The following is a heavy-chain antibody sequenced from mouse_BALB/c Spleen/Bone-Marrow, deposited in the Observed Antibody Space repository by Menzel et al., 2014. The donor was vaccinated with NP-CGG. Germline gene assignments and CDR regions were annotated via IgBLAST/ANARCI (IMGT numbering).Heavy chain of an antibody. Sequence: EVHLVESGGGLVQPGGSLRLSCATSGFTFTDYYMSWVRQPPGKALKWLGFIRNKANGYTTEYSASVKGRFTISRDNPQSILYLQMNTLRAEDSATYYCARYGYDYFDYWGQGTTLTVSS. CDR2: IRNKANGYTT. J-gene: IGHJ2*01. CDR1: GFTFTDYY. D-gene: IGHD2-2*01. CDR3: ARYGYDYFDY. V-gene: IGHV7-3*02.